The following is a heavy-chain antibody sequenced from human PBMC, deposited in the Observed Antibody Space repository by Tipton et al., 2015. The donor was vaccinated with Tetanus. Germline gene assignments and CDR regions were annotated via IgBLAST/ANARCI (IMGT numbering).Heavy chain of an antibody. Sequence: SLRLSCTVSGFSFNNYRMNWVRQAPGKGLEWVSSISSTSSYTYYADSVKGRFTISRDNAKSSLFLQMNSLRAEDTAVYYCTSGSALGYWGQGTLVAVSS. D-gene: IGHD6-25*01. CDR1: GFSFNNYR. CDR2: ISSTSSYT. CDR3: TSGSALGY. V-gene: IGHV3-21*01. J-gene: IGHJ4*02.